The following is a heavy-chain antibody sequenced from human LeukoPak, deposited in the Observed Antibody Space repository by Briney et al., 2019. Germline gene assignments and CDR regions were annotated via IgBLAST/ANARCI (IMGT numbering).Heavy chain of an antibody. V-gene: IGHV3-74*01. CDR1: GFTFSSYW. Sequence: GGSLRLSCAASGFTFSSYWMHWVRQAPGKGLVWVSRINSDGSSTSYADSVKGRFTISRDNAKNTLYLEMNSLRAEDTAVYYCARESTWDAFDVWGQGTMVTVSS. CDR2: INSDGSST. J-gene: IGHJ3*01. CDR3: ARESTWDAFDV.